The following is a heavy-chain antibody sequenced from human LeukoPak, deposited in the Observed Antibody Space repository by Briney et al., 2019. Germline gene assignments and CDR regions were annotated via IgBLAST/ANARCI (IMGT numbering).Heavy chain of an antibody. Sequence: GGSLRLSCAASGFTFSSYWMHWVRQAPGKGLEWVGRIKSKTDGGTTDYAAPVKGRFTISRDDSKNTLYLQMNSLKTEDTAVYYCTTDPGYFYYYYYGMDVWGQGTTVTVSS. CDR1: GFTFSSYW. D-gene: IGHD5-18*01. CDR2: IKSKTDGGTT. J-gene: IGHJ6*02. V-gene: IGHV3-15*01. CDR3: TTDPGYFYYYYYGMDV.